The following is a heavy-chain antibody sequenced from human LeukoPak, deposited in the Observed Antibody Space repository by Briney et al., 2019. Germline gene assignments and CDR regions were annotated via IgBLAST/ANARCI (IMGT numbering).Heavy chain of an antibody. CDR1: GFSISSGFF. Sequence: PSETLSLTCAVSGFSISSGFFWGWIRRPPGKGLEWVGTIHYPESTYYNPSLSSRLTISMDTPKNHFSLKLSSVTAADTALYFCARGRGRQVGTRWHPDTHHDYWGQGILVTVSS. J-gene: IGHJ4*02. D-gene: IGHD6-13*01. CDR2: IHYPEST. V-gene: IGHV4-38-2*01. CDR3: ARGRGRQVGTRWHPDTHHDY.